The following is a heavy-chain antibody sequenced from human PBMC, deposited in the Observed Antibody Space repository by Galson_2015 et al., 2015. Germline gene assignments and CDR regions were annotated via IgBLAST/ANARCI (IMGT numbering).Heavy chain of an antibody. V-gene: IGHV3-23*01. J-gene: IGHJ4*02. Sequence: SLRLSCAASGFPFDTWAMSWVRQPPGKGLEWVSSMTSSLNIFYADSVRGRFTISRDNSKNALYLQMNSLRPEDTAVYQCLGGRVYWGQGILVTVSS. CDR1: GFPFDTWA. CDR3: LGGRVY. CDR2: MTSSLNI. D-gene: IGHD3-10*01.